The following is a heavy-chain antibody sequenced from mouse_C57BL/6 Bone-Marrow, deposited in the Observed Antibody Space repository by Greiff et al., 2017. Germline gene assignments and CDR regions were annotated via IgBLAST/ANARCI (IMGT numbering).Heavy chain of an antibody. CDR1: GFTFSDYY. J-gene: IGHJ3*01. CDR3: ARQGNYDYGGFAY. CDR2: ISNGGGST. D-gene: IGHD2-4*01. V-gene: IGHV5-12*01. Sequence: DVQLVESGGGLVQPGGSLKLSCAASGFTFSDYYMYWVRQTPEKRLEWVAYISNGGGSTYYPDTVKGRFTISRDNAKNTLYLQMSRLKSEDTAMYYCARQGNYDYGGFAYWGQGTLVTVSA.